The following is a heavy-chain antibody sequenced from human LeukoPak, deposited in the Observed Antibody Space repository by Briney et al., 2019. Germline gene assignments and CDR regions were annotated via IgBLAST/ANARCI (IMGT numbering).Heavy chain of an antibody. CDR3: AKDLCNYGDYEATPPCAFDI. CDR1: GLTFSSYA. CDR2: ISGSGGST. D-gene: IGHD4-17*01. J-gene: IGHJ3*02. V-gene: IGHV3-23*01. Sequence: PGGSLRLSCAASGLTFSSYAMSWVRQAPGKGLEWVSAISGSGGSTYYADSVKGRFTISRDNSKNTLYLQMNSLRAEDTAVYYCAKDLCNYGDYEATPPCAFDIWGQGTMVTVSS.